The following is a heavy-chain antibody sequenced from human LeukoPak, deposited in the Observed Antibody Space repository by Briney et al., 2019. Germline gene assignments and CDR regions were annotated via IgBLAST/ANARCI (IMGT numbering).Heavy chain of an antibody. V-gene: IGHV4-39*01. D-gene: IGHD3/OR15-3a*01. CDR2: IYYSGNT. CDR3: ARQTGSGLFILP. CDR1: GGSISTSSYY. J-gene: IGHJ4*02. Sequence: SETLSLTCTVSGGSISTSSYYWGWVRQPPGKGLEWIGSIYYSGNTYYNASLKSQVSISIDTSKNQFSLRLTSVTAADTAVYYCARQTGSGLFILPGGQGTLVTVSS.